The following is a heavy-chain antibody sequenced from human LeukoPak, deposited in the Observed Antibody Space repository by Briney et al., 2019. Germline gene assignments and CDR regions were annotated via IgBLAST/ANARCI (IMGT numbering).Heavy chain of an antibody. V-gene: IGHV3-23*01. Sequence: GGSLRLSCAASGFTFSSSAMSWVRQVPGKGLEWVSGISASGGSTYYADSVRGRFTISRDNSKNTLYVQMNSLRDEDTAVYYCAKVRAPSGWFNSDYWGQGTLVTVSS. J-gene: IGHJ4*02. CDR2: ISASGGST. D-gene: IGHD6-19*01. CDR3: AKVRAPSGWFNSDY. CDR1: GFTFSSSA.